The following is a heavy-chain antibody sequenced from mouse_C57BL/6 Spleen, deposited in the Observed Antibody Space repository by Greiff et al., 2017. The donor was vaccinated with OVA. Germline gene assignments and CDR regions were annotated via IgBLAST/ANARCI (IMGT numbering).Heavy chain of an antibody. J-gene: IGHJ4*01. V-gene: IGHV1-50*01. Sequence: QVQLQQPGAELVKPGASVKLSCKASGYTFTSYWMQWVKQRPGQGLEWIGEIDPSDSYTNYNQKFKGKATLTVDTSSSTAYMQLSSLTSEDSAVYYCATYDYDIAMDDWGQGTSVTVSS. CDR1: GYTFTSYW. D-gene: IGHD2-4*01. CDR3: ATYDYDIAMDD. CDR2: IDPSDSYT.